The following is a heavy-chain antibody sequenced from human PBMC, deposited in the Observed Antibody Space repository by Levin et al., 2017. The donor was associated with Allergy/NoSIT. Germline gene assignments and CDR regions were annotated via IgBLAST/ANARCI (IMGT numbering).Heavy chain of an antibody. V-gene: IGHV4-39*07. CDR3: ARVGCSGGSCSSASRPYYGMDV. D-gene: IGHD2-15*01. J-gene: IGHJ6*02. Sequence: SQTLSLTCTVSGGSIFTSSYYWGWIRQPPGKGLEWIGGIYYSGSTYSNPSLKSRVTISLDTSKNQFSLKLIPVTAADTAVYYCARVGCSGGSCSSASRPYYGMDVWGQGTTVIVSS. CDR1: GGSIFTSSYY. CDR2: IYYSGST.